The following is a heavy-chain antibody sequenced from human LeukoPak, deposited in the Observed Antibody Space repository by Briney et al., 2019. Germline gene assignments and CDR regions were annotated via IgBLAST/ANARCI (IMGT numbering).Heavy chain of an antibody. Sequence: ASVKVSCKASGYTFTSYDITWVRQATGQGLEWMEWMNPNSGNTGYAQKFQGRVTMTRNTSISTAYMELSSLRSEDTAVYYCATIQCRSTNCHLFDYWGQGTLVTVSS. CDR3: ATIQCRSTNCHLFDY. CDR1: GYTFTSYD. J-gene: IGHJ4*02. D-gene: IGHD2-2*01. V-gene: IGHV1-8*01. CDR2: MNPNSGNT.